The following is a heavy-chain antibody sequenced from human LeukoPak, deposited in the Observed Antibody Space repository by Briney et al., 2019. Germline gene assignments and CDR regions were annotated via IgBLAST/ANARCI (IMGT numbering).Heavy chain of an antibody. CDR3: ARVPLYDASGHYYPH. D-gene: IGHD3-22*01. Sequence: GASVKVSCKTSGYTFTNYSMHWVRQAPRQSPEWMAWINAGNGNTKSSQKFQDRVTVTRDTSASTAYMELNSLSSEDTAVYYCARVPLYDASGHYYPHWGQGTLVTVSS. J-gene: IGHJ1*01. V-gene: IGHV1-3*01. CDR1: GYTFTNYS. CDR2: INAGNGNT.